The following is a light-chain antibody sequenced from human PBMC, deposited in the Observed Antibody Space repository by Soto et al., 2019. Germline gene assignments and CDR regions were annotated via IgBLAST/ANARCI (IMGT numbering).Light chain of an antibody. CDR3: QQTYNNPT. Sequence: DIQMTQSPSSLSASVGDRVTITCRASQSISSYLNWYQQKPGKAPKLLIYSASTLQSGVPSRFSGSGSGTDFTITISSLQPEDFESYYCQQTYNNPTFGRGTKLEI. CDR2: SAS. CDR1: QSISSY. V-gene: IGKV1-39*01. J-gene: IGKJ2*01.